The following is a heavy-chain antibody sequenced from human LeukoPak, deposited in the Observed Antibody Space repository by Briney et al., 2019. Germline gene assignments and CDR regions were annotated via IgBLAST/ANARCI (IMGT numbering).Heavy chain of an antibody. CDR2: IYHSGST. D-gene: IGHD3-9*01. Sequence: SETLSLTCAVSGGSISSSNWWSWVRQPPGKGLEWIGEIYHSGSTNYNPSLKSRVTILVDKSKNQFSLKLSSVTAADTAVYYCARDGDILTGFQGWFDPWGQGTLVTVSS. CDR3: ARDGDILTGFQGWFDP. J-gene: IGHJ5*02. V-gene: IGHV4-4*02. CDR1: GGSISSSNW.